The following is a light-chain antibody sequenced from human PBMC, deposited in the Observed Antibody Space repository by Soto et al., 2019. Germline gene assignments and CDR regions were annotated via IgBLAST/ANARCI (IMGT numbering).Light chain of an antibody. CDR2: AVS. J-gene: IGKJ2*03. Sequence: EIVLTQSPDTLSLSPGERATLSCRASQSVDSRYLAWYQQKPGKAPRLGIHAVSRRATGIPDRFSGSESGTDFTLTISRLEPEDFADYYCQQYGNSPRYSFGQGTKLQIK. CDR3: QQYGNSPRYS. V-gene: IGKV3-20*01. CDR1: QSVDSRY.